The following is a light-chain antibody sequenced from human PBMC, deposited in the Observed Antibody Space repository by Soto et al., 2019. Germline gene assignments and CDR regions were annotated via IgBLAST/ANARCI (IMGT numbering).Light chain of an antibody. Sequence: DIQMTQSPSSLSASVGDRVTITCRASQNIINFLNWYQQRPGKAPKLLIYAASSLHSGVPSRFSGSGSGTDFTLTISSLQPEGFATYYCQHSYSTPPTFGGGTKVDI. CDR3: QHSYSTPPT. J-gene: IGKJ4*01. CDR2: AAS. V-gene: IGKV1-39*01. CDR1: QNIINF.